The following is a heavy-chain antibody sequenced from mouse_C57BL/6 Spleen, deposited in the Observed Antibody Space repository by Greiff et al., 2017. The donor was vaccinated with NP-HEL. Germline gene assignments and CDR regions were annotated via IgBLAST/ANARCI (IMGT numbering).Heavy chain of an antibody. CDR2: IDPSDSYT. CDR1: GYTFTSYW. D-gene: IGHD2-3*01. Sequence: QVQLQQPGAELVKPGASVKLSCKASGYTFTSYWMQWVKQRPGQGLEWIGEIDPSDSYTNYNQKFKGKATLTVDPSSSTAYMQLSSLTSEDSAVYYCARRDYDGYYGYAMDYWGQGTSVTVSS. CDR3: ARRDYDGYYGYAMDY. V-gene: IGHV1-50*01. J-gene: IGHJ4*01.